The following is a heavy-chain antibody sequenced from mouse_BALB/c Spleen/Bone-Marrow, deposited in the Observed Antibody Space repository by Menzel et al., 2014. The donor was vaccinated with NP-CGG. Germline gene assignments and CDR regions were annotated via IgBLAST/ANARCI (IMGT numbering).Heavy chain of an antibody. J-gene: IGHJ4*01. CDR2: INPSTGYT. V-gene: IGHV1-7*01. Sequence: VKLVESGAGLAKPGASVKMSCKASGYTFTNYWMHWIKQRPGQGLEWIGYINPSTGYTEYNQKFKDKATLTADKSSSTAYMQLSSLTSEDSAVYYCARKGYGNYHYYAMDYWGQGTSVTVSS. CDR3: ARKGYGNYHYYAMDY. D-gene: IGHD2-1*01. CDR1: GYTFTNYW.